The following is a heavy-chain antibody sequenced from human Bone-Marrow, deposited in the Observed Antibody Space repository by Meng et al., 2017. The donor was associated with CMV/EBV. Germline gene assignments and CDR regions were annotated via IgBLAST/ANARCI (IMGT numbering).Heavy chain of an antibody. J-gene: IGHJ4*02. CDR3: AREVKEGGSFDY. CDR1: GFTFSTYP. V-gene: IGHV3-64*02. CDR2: ISGNGGST. Sequence: GGSLRLSCEGSGFTFSTYPMHWVRQAPGKGLESVSAISGNGGSTYYADSVKGRFTISRDNSKNTLSLQMGSLRAEDMAVYYCAREVKEGGSFDYWGQGTRVTGSS. D-gene: IGHD1-26*01.